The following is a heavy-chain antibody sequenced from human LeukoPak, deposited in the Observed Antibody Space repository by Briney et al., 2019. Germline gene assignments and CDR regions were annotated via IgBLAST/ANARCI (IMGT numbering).Heavy chain of an antibody. J-gene: IGHJ5*02. CDR1: GFTFSHYG. CDR3: AKDAQRGFDYSNSLEH. Sequence: PGGSLRLSCATSGFTFSHYGMHWVRQAPGKGLEWVAVIWNDVSNKYYGDSVKGRFTISRDNSKNTLYLQMNSLTVEDTAVYYCAKDAQRGFDYSNSLEHWGQGTLVTVSS. V-gene: IGHV3-33*06. D-gene: IGHD4-11*01. CDR2: IWNDVSNK.